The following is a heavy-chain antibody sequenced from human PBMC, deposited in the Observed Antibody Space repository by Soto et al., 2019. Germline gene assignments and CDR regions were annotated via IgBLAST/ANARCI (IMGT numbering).Heavy chain of an antibody. V-gene: IGHV3-48*01. CDR1: GFTFSSYS. J-gene: IGHJ4*02. CDR2: ISSSSSTI. CDR3: ARAGTDGSSPLDY. Sequence: PGGSLRLSCAASGFTFSSYSMNWVRQAPGKGLEWVSYISSSSSTIYYADSVKGRFTISRDNAKNSLYLQMNSLRAEDTAVYYCARAGTDGSSPLDYWGQGTLVTVSS. D-gene: IGHD6-6*01.